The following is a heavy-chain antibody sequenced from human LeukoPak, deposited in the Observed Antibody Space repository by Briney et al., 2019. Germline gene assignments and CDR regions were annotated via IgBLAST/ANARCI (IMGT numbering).Heavy chain of an antibody. J-gene: IGHJ3*02. D-gene: IGHD6-19*01. CDR3: AREKDSSGWYTAFDI. Sequence: PSETLSLTCTVSGGSISSSSYYWGWIRQPPGKGPEWIGSIYYSGSTYYNPSLKSRVTISVDTSKNQFSLKLSSVTAADTAVYYCAREKDSSGWYTAFDIWGQGTMVTVSS. CDR2: IYYSGST. CDR1: GGSISSSSYY. V-gene: IGHV4-39*07.